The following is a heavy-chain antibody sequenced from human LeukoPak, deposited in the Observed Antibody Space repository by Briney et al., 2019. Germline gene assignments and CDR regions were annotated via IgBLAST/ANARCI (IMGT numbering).Heavy chain of an antibody. CDR3: ARGYCSGGSCYYYYYGMDV. Sequence: HAGGSLRLSCAPSGFTFSSYDMHWVHQLTGKGLEWVSAIGTAGDTYYPGSVKGRFTISRENAKNSLYLQMNSLRAGDTAVYYCARGYCSGGSCYYYYYGMDVWGQGTTVTVSS. CDR2: IGTAGDT. CDR1: GFTFSSYD. D-gene: IGHD2-15*01. V-gene: IGHV3-13*01. J-gene: IGHJ6*02.